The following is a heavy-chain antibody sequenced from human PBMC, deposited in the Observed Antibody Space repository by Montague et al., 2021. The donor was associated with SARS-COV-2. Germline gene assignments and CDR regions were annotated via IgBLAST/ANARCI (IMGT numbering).Heavy chain of an antibody. V-gene: IGHV4-39*01. CDR1: GGSIRTSSYY. Sequence: SETLSLTCTVSGGSIRTSSYYWGWIHQPPGKGLDWIGSNYYSGSTYYNPSLRSRVTISVDTSKNQFSLKLSSVTAADTAVYYCVVVPLEPRGRGFDYWGQGTLVTVSS. D-gene: IGHD1-1*01. CDR3: VVVPLEPRGRGFDY. CDR2: NYYSGST. J-gene: IGHJ4*02.